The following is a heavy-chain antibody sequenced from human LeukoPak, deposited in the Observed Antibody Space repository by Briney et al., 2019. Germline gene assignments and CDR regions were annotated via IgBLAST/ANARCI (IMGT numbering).Heavy chain of an antibody. J-gene: IGHJ4*02. CDR1: GFTFSSYA. CDR2: ISTSGVST. V-gene: IGHV3-23*01. Sequence: GGSLRLSCAASGFTFSSYAMSWVRQAPGKGLEWVSSISTSGVSTNYADSVKGRFTISRDNSKSMVYLQMNSLRAEDTAVYYYAKNTSGTYLDYWGQGILVTVSS. D-gene: IGHD1-26*01. CDR3: AKNTSGTYLDY.